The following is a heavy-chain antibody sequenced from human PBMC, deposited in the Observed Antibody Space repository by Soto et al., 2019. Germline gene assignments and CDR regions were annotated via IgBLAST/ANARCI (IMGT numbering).Heavy chain of an antibody. Sequence: SETLSLTCTVSGGSISSGDYYWSWIRQPPGKGLEWIGYIHYSGSTYHNPSLKSRVTISVDTSKNQFSLKLTSVTAADTAVYYCARAPRFSGWYLQGYFQHWGQGTLVTVSS. CDR1: GGSISSGDYY. D-gene: IGHD6-19*01. V-gene: IGHV4-30-4*01. CDR2: IHYSGST. CDR3: ARAPRFSGWYLQGYFQH. J-gene: IGHJ1*01.